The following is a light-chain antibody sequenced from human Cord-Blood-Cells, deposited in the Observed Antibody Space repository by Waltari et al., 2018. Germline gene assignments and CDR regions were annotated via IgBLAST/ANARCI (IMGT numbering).Light chain of an antibody. Sequence: QSVLTQPPSASGTPGQRVTLSCSGSISNIGRTYVHWYQQLPGTAPKLLIYRNNQRPAGVPDRFSGSKSGTSASLAISGLRSEDEADYYCAAWDDSLSGPWVFGGGTKLTVL. CDR2: RNN. J-gene: IGLJ3*02. V-gene: IGLV1-47*01. CDR1: ISNIGRTY. CDR3: AAWDDSLSGPWV.